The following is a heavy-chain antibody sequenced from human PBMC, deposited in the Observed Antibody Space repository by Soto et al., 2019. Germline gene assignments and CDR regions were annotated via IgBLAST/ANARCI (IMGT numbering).Heavy chain of an antibody. Sequence: SDTLCLTCTVSGGSISSIIYYWGWIRQPPGKGLEWIGSIYYSGSTYYNPSLKSRVTISVDTSKNQFSLKLSSVTAADTAVYYCASMVRGVIMPYYFDYWGQGTLVTVSS. V-gene: IGHV4-39*01. CDR2: IYYSGST. D-gene: IGHD3-10*01. J-gene: IGHJ4*02. CDR3: ASMVRGVIMPYYFDY. CDR1: GGSISSIIYY.